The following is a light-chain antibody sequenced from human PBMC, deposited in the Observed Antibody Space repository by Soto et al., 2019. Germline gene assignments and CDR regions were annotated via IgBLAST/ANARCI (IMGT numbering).Light chain of an antibody. J-gene: IGKJ4*01. Sequence: DVQMTQSPSSLSASVGDRVTITCRASQVISSWLVWYQQKPGNAPKLLIYKASTLQNGVPSRFSGSESGTEFTLSISGLQPEDFATYYCQQASTFPFSFVGGTEVRIK. CDR1: QVISSW. V-gene: IGKV1-12*01. CDR3: QQASTFPFS. CDR2: KAS.